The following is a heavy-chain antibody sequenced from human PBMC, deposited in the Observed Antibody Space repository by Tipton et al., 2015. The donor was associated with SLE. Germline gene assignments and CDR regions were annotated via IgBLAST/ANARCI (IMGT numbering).Heavy chain of an antibody. CDR3: AKGFDFWSASSWYLDV. CDR1: GFTFEAYG. Sequence: SLRLSCAVSGFTFEAYGMTWVRQAPGKGLEWVSAISGSGGSTYYADSVKGRFTISRDNSKNTQYLQMNSLRDEDSAFYYCAKGFDFWSASSWYLDVWGRGTLVTVSS. V-gene: IGHV3-23*01. D-gene: IGHD3-3*01. J-gene: IGHJ2*01. CDR2: ISGSGGST.